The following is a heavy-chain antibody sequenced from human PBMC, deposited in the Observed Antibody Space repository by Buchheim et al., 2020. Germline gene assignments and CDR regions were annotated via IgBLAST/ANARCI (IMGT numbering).Heavy chain of an antibody. CDR2: ISYDGSNK. Sequence: VQLLESGGGVVQPGRSLRLSCAASGFTFSSYGMHWVRQAPGKGLEWVAVISYDGSNKYYADSVKGRFTISRDNSKNTLYLQMNSLRAEDTAVYYCAKEVKYSSSWGYYYYYGMDVWGQGTT. CDR3: AKEVKYSSSWGYYYYYGMDV. CDR1: GFTFSSYG. D-gene: IGHD6-13*01. V-gene: IGHV3-30*18. J-gene: IGHJ6*02.